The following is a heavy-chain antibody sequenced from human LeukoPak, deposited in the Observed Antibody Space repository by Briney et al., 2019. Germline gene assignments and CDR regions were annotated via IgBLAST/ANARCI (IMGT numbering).Heavy chain of an antibody. V-gene: IGHV3-21*01. CDR3: ARDRVAAAGDTDAFDI. Sequence: GGSLRLSCAASGFTFSSYSMNWVRQAPGKGLEWVSPISSSSSYIYYADSVKGRFTISRDNAKNSLYLQMNSLRPEDTAVYYCARDRVAAAGDTDAFDIWGQGTMVTVSS. CDR2: ISSSSSYI. J-gene: IGHJ3*02. D-gene: IGHD6-13*01. CDR1: GFTFSSYS.